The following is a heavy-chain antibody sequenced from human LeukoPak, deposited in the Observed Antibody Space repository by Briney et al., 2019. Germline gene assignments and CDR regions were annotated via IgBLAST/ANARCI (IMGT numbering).Heavy chain of an antibody. CDR2: INHSGST. CDR3: ARGRRTMIVLKDYFDY. V-gene: IGHV4-34*01. CDR1: GGSISSYY. Sequence: PSETLSLTCTVSGGSISSYYWSWIRQPPGKGLEWIGEINHSGSTNYNPSLKSRVTISVDTSKNQFSLKLSSVTAADTAVYYCARGRRTMIVLKDYFDYWGQGTLVTVSS. J-gene: IGHJ4*02. D-gene: IGHD3-22*01.